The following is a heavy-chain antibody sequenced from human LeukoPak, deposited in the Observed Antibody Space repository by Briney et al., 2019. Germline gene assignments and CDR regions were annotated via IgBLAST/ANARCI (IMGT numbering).Heavy chain of an antibody. D-gene: IGHD4-23*01. CDR3: ARVQARSAARRGYYGGNPFDY. CDR2: MNPNSGNT. Sequence: ASVKVSCKASGYTFTSYDINWVRQATGQGLEWMGWMNPNSGNTGYAQKFQGRVTITRNTSISTAYMELSSLRSEDTAVYYCARVQARSAARRGYYGGNPFDYWGQGTLVTVSS. CDR1: GYTFTSYD. J-gene: IGHJ4*02. V-gene: IGHV1-8*03.